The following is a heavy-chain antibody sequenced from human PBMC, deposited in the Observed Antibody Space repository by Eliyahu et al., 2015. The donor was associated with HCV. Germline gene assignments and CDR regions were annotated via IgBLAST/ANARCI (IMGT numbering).Heavy chain of an antibody. V-gene: IGHV4-39*01. D-gene: IGHD3-3*01. CDR3: ARGSTVTTAPYYYYGMDV. CDR2: IYSTGTT. J-gene: IGHJ6*02. Sequence: QLXLQESGPGLVKPSETLSLXCXVXXGPIXSPXXYWGWVRQPPGKGLAWIGTIYSTGTTXSNPSLKSRVTISVDTAKNQGSLRVSSVTAADTAVYFCARGSTVTTAPYYYYGMDVWGQGTTVTVSS. CDR1: XGPIXSPXXY.